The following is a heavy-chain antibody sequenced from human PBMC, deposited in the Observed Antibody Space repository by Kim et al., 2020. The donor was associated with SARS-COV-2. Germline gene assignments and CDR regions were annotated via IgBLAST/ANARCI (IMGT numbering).Heavy chain of an antibody. D-gene: IGHD3-10*01. V-gene: IGHV1-69*04. Sequence: AQKFQGRVTITADKSTSTAYMELSSLRSEDTAVYYCARDRVYGLLYGMDVWGQGTTVTVSS. CDR3: ARDRVYGLLYGMDV. J-gene: IGHJ6*02.